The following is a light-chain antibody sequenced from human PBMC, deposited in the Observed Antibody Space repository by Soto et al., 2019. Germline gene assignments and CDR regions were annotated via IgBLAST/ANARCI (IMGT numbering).Light chain of an antibody. CDR1: SSDVGAYNY. CDR2: EVT. J-gene: IGLJ3*02. V-gene: IGLV2-14*01. Sequence: QSALTQPASVSGSPGQSITISCTGTSSDVGAYNYVSWYQQHPGKAPKLIIYEVTNRPSGVSNRFSGSKSGNTASLTISGLQAEDEADYYCSSYTRSNTPWVVGGGTKVTVL. CDR3: SSYTRSNTPWV.